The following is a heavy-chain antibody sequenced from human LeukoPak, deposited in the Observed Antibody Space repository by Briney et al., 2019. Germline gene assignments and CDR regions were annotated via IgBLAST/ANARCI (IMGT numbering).Heavy chain of an antibody. Sequence: GGSLRLSCAASGFTLSSYTTDWLRQAPGKGLEWVSAISGSGGSTYYADSVKGRFTISRDNSKNTLYLQMNSLRAEDTAVYYCAKDRLAVAGHWGQGTLVTVSS. CDR3: AKDRLAVAGH. V-gene: IGHV3-23*01. D-gene: IGHD6-19*01. CDR2: ISGSGGST. CDR1: GFTLSSYT. J-gene: IGHJ4*02.